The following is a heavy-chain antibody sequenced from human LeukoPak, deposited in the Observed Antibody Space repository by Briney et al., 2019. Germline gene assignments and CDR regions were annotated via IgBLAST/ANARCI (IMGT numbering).Heavy chain of an antibody. D-gene: IGHD5-18*01. Sequence: SVKVSFKASGGTFSSYAISWVRQAPGQGLEWMGRIIPILGIANYAQKFQGRVTITADKSTSTAYMELSSLRSEDTAVYYCARVVSDTAMRADYYYYYGMDVWGQGTTVTVSS. CDR3: ARVVSDTAMRADYYYYYGMDV. CDR2: IIPILGIA. V-gene: IGHV1-69*04. CDR1: GGTFSSYA. J-gene: IGHJ6*02.